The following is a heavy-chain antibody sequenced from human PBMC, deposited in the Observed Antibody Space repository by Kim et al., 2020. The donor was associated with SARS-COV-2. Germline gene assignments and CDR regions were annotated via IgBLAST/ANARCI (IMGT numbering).Heavy chain of an antibody. CDR2: ISSSSSYI. Sequence: GGSLRLFCAASGFTFSSYSMNWVRQAPGKGLEWVSSISSSSSYIYYADSVKGRFTISRDNAKNSLYLQMNSLRAEDTAVYYCARVPAAYNYGMDVWGQGTTVTVSS. V-gene: IGHV3-21*01. D-gene: IGHD3-16*01. CDR3: ARVPAAYNYGMDV. CDR1: GFTFSSYS. J-gene: IGHJ6*02.